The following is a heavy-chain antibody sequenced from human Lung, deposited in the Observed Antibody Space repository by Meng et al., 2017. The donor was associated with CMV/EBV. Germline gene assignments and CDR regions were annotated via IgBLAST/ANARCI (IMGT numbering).Heavy chain of an antibody. V-gene: IGHV3-74*01. CDR1: GFTFSSYW. CDR2: INSDGNDA. CDR3: ARMLNYDFSRGGMDV. Sequence: GGSLRLSCAASGFTFSSYWMHWVRQAPGKGLVWVSRINSDGNDADYVDSVKDRFTISRDNAKNAVYLQMNSLRAEDTAVYYCARMLNYDFSRGGMDVWGQGTTVTVS. J-gene: IGHJ6*02. D-gene: IGHD3-3*01.